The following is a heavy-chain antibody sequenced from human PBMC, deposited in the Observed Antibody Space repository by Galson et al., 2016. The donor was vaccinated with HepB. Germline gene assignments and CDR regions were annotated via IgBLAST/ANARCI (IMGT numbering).Heavy chain of an antibody. Sequence: SLRLSCAASGLTFSDYYMTWIRQAPGKGLEWVSYISSSGSTIYYADTVKGRFTVSRDNVKNSMYVQMNSLRAEDTAVYYCARATWDFYYYGMDVWGQGTTVTVSS. CDR3: ARATWDFYYYGMDV. D-gene: IGHD1-26*01. CDR2: ISSSGSTI. CDR1: GLTFSDYY. V-gene: IGHV3-11*01. J-gene: IGHJ6*02.